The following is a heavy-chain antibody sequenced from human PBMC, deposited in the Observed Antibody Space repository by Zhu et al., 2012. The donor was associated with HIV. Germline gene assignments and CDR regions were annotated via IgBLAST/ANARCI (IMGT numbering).Heavy chain of an antibody. CDR3: ARAVTPWFEDPILDY. J-gene: IGHJ4*02. CDR1: GGSISSHY. D-gene: IGHD3-10*01. Sequence: QVQLQESGPGLVKPSGTLSLTCTVSGGSISSHYWSWIRQPPGKGLEWIGYVHSSGSTNYIPSLKSRVTISIDTSRNQFSLKMTSVTAADTAVYYCARAVTPWFEDPILDYWGLGTLVTVSA. V-gene: IGHV4-59*11. CDR2: VHSSGST.